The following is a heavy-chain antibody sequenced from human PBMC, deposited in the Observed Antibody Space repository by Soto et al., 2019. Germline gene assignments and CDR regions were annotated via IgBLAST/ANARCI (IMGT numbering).Heavy chain of an antibody. CDR3: AKGDSSSWLTLGY. J-gene: IGHJ4*02. Sequence: GSLRLSCAASGFTFSSYGMHWVRQAPGKGLEWVAVISYDGSNKYYADSVKGRFTISRDNSKNTLYLQMNSLRAEDTAVYYCAKGDSSSWLTLGYWGQGTLVTVSS. V-gene: IGHV3-30*18. CDR2: ISYDGSNK. D-gene: IGHD6-13*01. CDR1: GFTFSSYG.